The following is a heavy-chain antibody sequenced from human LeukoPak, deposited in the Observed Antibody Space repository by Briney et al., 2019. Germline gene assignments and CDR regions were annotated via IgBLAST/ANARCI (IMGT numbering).Heavy chain of an antibody. V-gene: IGHV3-23*01. Sequence: GGSLRLSCAVSGFTFSSYAMSWVRQAPGKGLEWVSVISGSGGSTYYADSVKGRFTISRDNSKNTLYLQMNSLRAEDTAVYYCAKEVPYGDYYFDYWGQETLVTVSS. J-gene: IGHJ4*02. CDR2: ISGSGGST. D-gene: IGHD4-17*01. CDR1: GFTFSSYA. CDR3: AKEVPYGDYYFDY.